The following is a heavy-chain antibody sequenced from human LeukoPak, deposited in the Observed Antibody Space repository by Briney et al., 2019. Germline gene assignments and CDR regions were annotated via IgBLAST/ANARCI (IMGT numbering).Heavy chain of an antibody. CDR3: AKAGPLYCSSTSCPTDWVDY. D-gene: IGHD2-2*01. V-gene: IGHV3-30*02. CDR1: GFTFSSYA. J-gene: IGHJ4*02. Sequence: GGSLRLSCAASGFTFSSYAMSWVRQAPGKGPEWVAFIRYDGSNKYYADSVKGRFTISRDNSKNTLYLQMNSLRAEDTAVYYCAKAGPLYCSSTSCPTDWVDYWGQGTLVTVSS. CDR2: IRYDGSNK.